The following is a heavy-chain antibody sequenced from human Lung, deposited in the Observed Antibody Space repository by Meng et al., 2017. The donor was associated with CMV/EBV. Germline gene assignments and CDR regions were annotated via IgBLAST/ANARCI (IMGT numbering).Heavy chain of an antibody. CDR1: GFTFSSHL. Sequence: SCAASGFTFSSHLMNWVRQAPGKGLEWLAIISGSSDTIHYADSVKGRFTISRDNGKDSLYLQMNSLRAEDTAVYYCARDWYRDVLTGSFDYWGQGTLVTVSS. CDR2: ISGSSDTI. D-gene: IGHD3-9*01. J-gene: IGHJ4*02. CDR3: ARDWYRDVLTGSFDY. V-gene: IGHV3-48*04.